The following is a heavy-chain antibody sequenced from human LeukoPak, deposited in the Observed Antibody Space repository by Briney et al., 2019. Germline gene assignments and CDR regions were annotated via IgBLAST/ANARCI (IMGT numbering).Heavy chain of an antibody. J-gene: IGHJ5*02. D-gene: IGHD3-10*01. CDR2: INHSGST. V-gene: IGHV4-34*01. CDR1: GGSFSGYY. CDR3: ARGITVVRGHSWFDP. Sequence: SETLSLTCAVYGGSFSGYYWSWIRQPPGKGLEWIGEINHSGSTNYNPSLKSRVTISVDTSKNQFSLKLSSVTAADTAVYYCARGITVVRGHSWFDPWGQGTLVTVSS.